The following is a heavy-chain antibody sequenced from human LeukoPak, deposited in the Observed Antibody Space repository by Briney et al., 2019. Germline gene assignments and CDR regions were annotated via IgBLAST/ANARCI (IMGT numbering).Heavy chain of an antibody. J-gene: IGHJ4*02. V-gene: IGHV3-7*05. CDR1: GFTFSSSW. CDR3: ATASRGGDSIY. CDR2: IKTDGSEK. D-gene: IGHD2-21*02. Sequence: QPGGSLRLSCSASGFTFSSSWMSWVRQAPGKGLEWLANIKTDGSEKFYVDSVRGRFTISRDNAKNSLFLQLNSLRAEDTALYYCATASRGGDSIYWGQGALVTVSS.